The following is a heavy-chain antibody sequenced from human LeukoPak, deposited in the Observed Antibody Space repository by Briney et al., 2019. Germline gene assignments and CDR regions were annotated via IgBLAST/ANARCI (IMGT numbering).Heavy chain of an antibody. CDR3: VRAVWGGIVGVDSYYFDY. D-gene: IGHD1-26*01. Sequence: SETLSLTCTVSGGSISSYYWFWIRQPAGKGLEWIGRMYTSGSPNYNPSLKSRVTMSVDTSNKQFSLKLSSVTAADTAVYYCVRAVWGGIVGVDSYYFDYWGQGTLVIVSS. CDR1: GGSISSYY. J-gene: IGHJ4*02. V-gene: IGHV4-4*07. CDR2: MYTSGSP.